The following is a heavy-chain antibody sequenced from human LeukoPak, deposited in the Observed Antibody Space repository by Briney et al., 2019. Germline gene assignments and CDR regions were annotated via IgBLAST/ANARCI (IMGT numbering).Heavy chain of an antibody. CDR3: ARARLSLFDY. D-gene: IGHD2-21*02. J-gene: IGHJ4*02. CDR1: AFTVSSNY. CDR2: IYSGGST. V-gene: IGHV3-66*02. Sequence: GGSLRLSCTASAFTVSSNYMSWVRQAPGKGLEWGSVIYSGGSTYYADSVKGRFTISRDNSKNTLYLQMNSLRAEDTAVYYCARARLSLFDYWGQGSLVTVSS.